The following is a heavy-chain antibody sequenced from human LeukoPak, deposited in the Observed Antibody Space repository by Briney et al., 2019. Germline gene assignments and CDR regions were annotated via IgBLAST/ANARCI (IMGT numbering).Heavy chain of an antibody. CDR2: IYSSGST. CDR1: GGSISSYY. CDR3: ARDPYCSGGSCYLNWFDP. Sequence: SETLSLTCTVSGGSISSYYWTWIRQPAGKGLEWIGRIYSSGSTNYNPSLKSRVTMSVDTSKNQFSLKLSSVTAADTAVYYCARDPYCSGGSCYLNWFDPWGQGTLVTVSS. D-gene: IGHD2-15*01. V-gene: IGHV4-4*07. J-gene: IGHJ5*02.